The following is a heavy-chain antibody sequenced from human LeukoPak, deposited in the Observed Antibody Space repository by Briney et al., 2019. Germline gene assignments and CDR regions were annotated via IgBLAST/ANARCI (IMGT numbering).Heavy chain of an antibody. CDR3: AREPGIAAADHFDY. V-gene: IGHV4-39*02. D-gene: IGHD6-13*01. CDR2: IYYSGST. J-gene: IGHJ4*02. CDR1: GGSISSSSYY. Sequence: PSETLSLTCTVSGGSISSSSYYWGWIRQPPGKGLEWIGSIYYSGSTYYNPSLKSRVTISVDTSKNQFSLKLSSVTDADTAVYYCAREPGIAAADHFDYWGQGTLVTVSS.